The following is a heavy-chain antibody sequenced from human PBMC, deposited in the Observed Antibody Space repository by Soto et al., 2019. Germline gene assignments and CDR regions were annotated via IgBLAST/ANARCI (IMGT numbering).Heavy chain of an antibody. V-gene: IGHV4-34*01. CDR1: GGSFSGYY. CDR3: AKVTYPYGDYGHFDY. D-gene: IGHD4-17*01. J-gene: IGHJ4*02. CDR2: INHSGST. Sequence: SETLSLTCAVYGGSFSGYYWTWIRQPPGTGLEWIGEINHSGSTNYNPSLKSRVTISVDTSKNQFSLKLTSVTAADTAVYYCAKVTYPYGDYGHFDYWGQGTLVTVSS.